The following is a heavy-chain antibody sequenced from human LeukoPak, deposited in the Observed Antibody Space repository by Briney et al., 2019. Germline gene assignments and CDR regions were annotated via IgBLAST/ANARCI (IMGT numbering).Heavy chain of an antibody. CDR3: VRDPTSLGATTDF. J-gene: IGHJ4*01. CDR2: IYYSGST. CDR1: GGSISSSSYY. Sequence: SETLSLTCTVSGGSISSSSYYWGWIRQPPGKGLEWIGCIYYSGSTNYNPSFKSRVTISIDTSKNQFSLKLSSVTAADTAMYYCVRDPTSLGATTDFWGQGTLVTVSS. D-gene: IGHD1-26*01. V-gene: IGHV4-61*05.